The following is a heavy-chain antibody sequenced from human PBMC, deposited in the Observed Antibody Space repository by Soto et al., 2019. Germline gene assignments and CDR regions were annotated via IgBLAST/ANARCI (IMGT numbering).Heavy chain of an antibody. J-gene: IGHJ4*02. CDR1: GYTFTSYY. V-gene: IGHV1-46*01. CDR2: INPSGGST. Sequence: ASLKVSRKGPGYTFTSYYMHWVRQAPGQGLEWMGIINPSGGSTSYAQKFQGRVTMTRDTSTSTVYMELSSLRSEDTAVYYCARGAEIVVVVAADFDYWGQGTLVTVSS. CDR3: ARGAEIVVVVAADFDY. D-gene: IGHD2-15*01.